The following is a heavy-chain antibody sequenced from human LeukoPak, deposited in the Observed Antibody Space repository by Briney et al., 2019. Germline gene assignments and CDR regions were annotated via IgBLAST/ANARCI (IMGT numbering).Heavy chain of an antibody. D-gene: IGHD6-6*01. J-gene: IGHJ5*02. CDR2: IYYSEST. CDR3: ARGTYTSSRFDP. CDR1: GGSISSGTYY. V-gene: IGHV4-39*01. Sequence: PSETLSLTCTVSGGSISSGTYYWGWIRQPPGKGLEWIGSIYYSESTYYTPSLKSRVTISVDTSRNQSSLKLSSVTAADTAMYYCARGTYTSSRFDPWGQGTLVTVSS.